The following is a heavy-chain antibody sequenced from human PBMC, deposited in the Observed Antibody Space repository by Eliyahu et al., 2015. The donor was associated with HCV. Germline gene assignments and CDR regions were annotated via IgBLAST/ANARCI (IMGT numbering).Heavy chain of an antibody. D-gene: IGHD4-17*01. V-gene: IGHV2-70*15. J-gene: IGHJ4*02. CDR2: IAWDDDK. Sequence: QVTLRESGPALVKPTQTLTLTCTFSGXSLSTSGXXVSWIXQPPGKALEXLARIAWDDDKYYSTXLKTRLTISKDTSKNQVVLTMTNMDPVDTATYYCARTLPDYGDYVPGLYAFDYWGQGTLVTVSS. CDR3: ARTLPDYGDYVPGLYAFDY. CDR1: GXSLSTSGXX.